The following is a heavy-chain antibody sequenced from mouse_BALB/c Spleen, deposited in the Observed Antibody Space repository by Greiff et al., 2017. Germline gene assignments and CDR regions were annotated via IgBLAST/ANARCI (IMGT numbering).Heavy chain of an antibody. CDR1: GYTFTDYN. Sequence: EVMLVESGPELVKPGASVKISCKASGYTFTDYNMHWVKQSHGKSLEWIGYIYPYNGGTGYNQKFKSKATLTVDNSSSTAYMELRSLTSEDSAVYYCARGERGWFAYWGQGTLVTVSA. J-gene: IGHJ3*01. V-gene: IGHV1S29*02. CDR3: ARGERGWFAY. CDR2: IYPYNGGT.